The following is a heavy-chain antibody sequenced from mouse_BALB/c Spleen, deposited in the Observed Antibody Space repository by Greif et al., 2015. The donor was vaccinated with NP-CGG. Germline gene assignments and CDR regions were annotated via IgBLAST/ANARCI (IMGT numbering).Heavy chain of an antibody. Sequence: EVKLVESGGGLVQPGGSLRLSCATSGFTFTDYYMSWVRQPPGKALEWLGFIRNRANGYTTEYSASVKGRFTISRDNSQSILFLQMNTLRAEDSATYYCARDRKCGRAYFFDYSCQGTPLTLSA. D-gene: IGHD3-3*01. CDR1: GFTFTDYY. J-gene: IGHJ2*01. V-gene: IGHV7-3*02. CDR2: IRNRANGYTT. CDR3: ARDRKCGRAYFFDY.